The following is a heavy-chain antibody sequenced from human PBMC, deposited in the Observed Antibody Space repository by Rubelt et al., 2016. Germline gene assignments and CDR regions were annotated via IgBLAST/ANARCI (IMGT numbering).Heavy chain of an antibody. CDR3: ARHGRYYDSSGYYDY. Sequence: QVQLQQWGAGLLKPSETLSLTCAVYGGSFSGYYWSWIRQPPGKGLEWIGEINHSGSTNYNPSLKSRVTISVDTSKNQFSLKLSSVTAADTAVYYCARHGRYYDSSGYYDYWGQGTLVTVSS. V-gene: IGHV4-34*01. J-gene: IGHJ4*02. CDR1: GGSFSGYY. CDR2: INHSGST. D-gene: IGHD3-22*01.